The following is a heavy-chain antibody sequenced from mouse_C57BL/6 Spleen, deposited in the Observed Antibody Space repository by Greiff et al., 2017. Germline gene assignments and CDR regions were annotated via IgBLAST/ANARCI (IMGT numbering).Heavy chain of an antibody. CDR2: ISGGGGNT. CDR1: GFTFSSYT. V-gene: IGHV5-9*01. D-gene: IGHD2-3*01. Sequence: EVHLVESGGGLVKPGGSLKLSCAASGFTFSSYTMSWVRQTPEKRLEWVATISGGGGNTYYPDSVKGRFTISRDNAKNTLYLQMSSLRSEDTALYYCARHGGYYVNYAMDYWGQGTSVTVSS. J-gene: IGHJ4*01. CDR3: ARHGGYYVNYAMDY.